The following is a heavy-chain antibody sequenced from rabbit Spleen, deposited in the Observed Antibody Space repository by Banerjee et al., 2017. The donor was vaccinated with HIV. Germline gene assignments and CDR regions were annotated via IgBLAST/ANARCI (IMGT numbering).Heavy chain of an antibody. Sequence: QLKETGGGLVQPGGSLTLSCKASGFDFSSYYMSWVRQAPGKGLEWIGDFDPVFGITYYGNWVNGRCTISSDNAKNTLFLQLNSLTAADTATYFCVREVAAQFILWGQGALVTVS. CDR3: VREVAAQFIL. V-gene: IGHV1S7*01. D-gene: IGHD4-1*01. CDR1: GFDFSSYY. J-gene: IGHJ4*01. CDR2: FDPVFGIT.